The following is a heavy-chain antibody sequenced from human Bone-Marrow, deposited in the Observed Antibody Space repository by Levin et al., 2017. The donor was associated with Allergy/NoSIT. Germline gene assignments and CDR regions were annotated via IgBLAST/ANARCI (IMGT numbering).Heavy chain of an antibody. V-gene: IGHV3-74*01. CDR3: AREYSSSSGRTFDY. Sequence: AGGSLRLSCAASGFTFSNYWMHWVRQVPGKGLMWVSRISTDGSSTTYADSVKGRFTLSRDNAENTLYLQLNSLRVEDTAVYYCAREYSSSSGRTFDYWGQGTLVTVSS. CDR1: GFTFSNYW. D-gene: IGHD6-6*01. CDR2: ISTDGSST. J-gene: IGHJ4*02.